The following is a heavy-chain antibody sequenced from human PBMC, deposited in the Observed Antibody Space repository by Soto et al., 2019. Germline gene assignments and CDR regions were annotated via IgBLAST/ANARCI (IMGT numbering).Heavy chain of an antibody. V-gene: IGHV3-23*01. CDR1: GFTFSSYA. CDR3: AKDLRELQYPNWFDP. CDR2: ISGSGGST. J-gene: IGHJ5*02. Sequence: GGSLRLSCAASGFTFSSYAMSWVRQAPGKGLEWVSAISGSGGSTYYADSVKGRFTISRDNSKNTLYLQMNSLRAEDTAVYYCAKDLRELQYPNWFDPWGQGTLVTVSS. D-gene: IGHD1-26*01.